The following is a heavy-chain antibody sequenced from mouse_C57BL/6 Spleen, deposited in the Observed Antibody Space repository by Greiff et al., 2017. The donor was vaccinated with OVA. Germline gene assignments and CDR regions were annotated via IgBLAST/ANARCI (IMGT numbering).Heavy chain of an antibody. Sequence: VQLQQSGAELVRPGASVKLSCKASGYTFTDYYINWVKQRPGQGLEWIARIYPGSGNTYYNEKFKGKATLTAEKSSSTAYMQLSSLTSEDSAVYFCARSVTTVVPYYFDYWGQGTTLTVSS. CDR2: IYPGSGNT. J-gene: IGHJ2*01. CDR1: GYTFTDYY. CDR3: ARSVTTVVPYYFDY. V-gene: IGHV1-76*01. D-gene: IGHD1-1*01.